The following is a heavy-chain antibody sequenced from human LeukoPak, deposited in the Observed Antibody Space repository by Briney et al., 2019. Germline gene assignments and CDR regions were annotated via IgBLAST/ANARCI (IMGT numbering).Heavy chain of an antibody. CDR3: AKDQDVAAAGTWGSIDY. D-gene: IGHD6-13*01. V-gene: IGHV1-18*01. Sequence: ASAKVSCKALGYIFTSYGITWVRQAPGQGLEWMGWINGYNGDTKYAQNLQGRVIMTTDTSTSTAYMELESLRSDDTAVYYCAKDQDVAAAGTWGSIDYWGQGTLVTVSS. J-gene: IGHJ4*02. CDR2: INGYNGDT. CDR1: GYIFTSYG.